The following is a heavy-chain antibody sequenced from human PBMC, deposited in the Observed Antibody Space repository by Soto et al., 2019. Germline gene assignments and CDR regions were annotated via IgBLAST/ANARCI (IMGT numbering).Heavy chain of an antibody. V-gene: IGHV3-64D*06. Sequence: GGSLRLSCSASGFTLSSYAMHWVRQAPGKGLEYVSSISINGGSTHYADSVKGRFTISRDNSRNTQYLQMSSLRADDTAVYYCVKGEFYYDSSAYYPFDSWGQGT. J-gene: IGHJ4*02. CDR2: ISINGGST. CDR3: VKGEFYYDSSAYYPFDS. D-gene: IGHD3-22*01. CDR1: GFTLSSYA.